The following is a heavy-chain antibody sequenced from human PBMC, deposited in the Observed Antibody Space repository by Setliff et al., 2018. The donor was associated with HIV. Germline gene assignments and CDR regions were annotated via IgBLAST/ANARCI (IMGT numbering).Heavy chain of an antibody. CDR2: IIPIFRTP. CDR1: AYTFTDYY. V-gene: IGHV1-69*13. Sequence: SVKVSCKASAYTFTDYYMHWVRQAPGQGLEWMGGIIPIFRTPKYAQKFQDRVTITADESPNTAYMELNSLRSEDTAVYYCARGVHGYSYNWLDPWGQGTLVTVSS. D-gene: IGHD4-4*01. CDR3: ARGVHGYSYNWLDP. J-gene: IGHJ5*02.